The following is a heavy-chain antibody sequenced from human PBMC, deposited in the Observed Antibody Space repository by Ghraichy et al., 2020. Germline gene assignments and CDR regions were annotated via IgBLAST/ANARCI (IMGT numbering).Heavy chain of an antibody. CDR3: ARDVSYDSSGYYYENDAFDI. J-gene: IGHJ3*02. D-gene: IGHD3-22*01. Sequence: GESLNISCAASGFTFSDYYMSWILQAPGKGLEWVSYISSSGSTIYYADSVKGRFTISRDNAKNSLYLQMNSLRAEDTAVYYCARDVSYDSSGYYYENDAFDIWGQGTMVTVSS. V-gene: IGHV3-11*01. CDR2: ISSSGSTI. CDR1: GFTFSDYY.